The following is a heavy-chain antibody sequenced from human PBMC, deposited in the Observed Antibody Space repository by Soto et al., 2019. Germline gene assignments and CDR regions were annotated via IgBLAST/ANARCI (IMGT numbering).Heavy chain of an antibody. Sequence: PSETLSLTCAVYGGSFSGYYWSWIRQPPGKGLEWIGEINHSGSTNYNPSLKSRVTISVDTSKDQFSLKLSSVTAADTAVYYCARYAKTTVTTDLYYFDYWGQGTLVTVYS. CDR2: INHSGST. J-gene: IGHJ4*02. CDR3: ARYAKTTVTTDLYYFDY. CDR1: GGSFSGYY. V-gene: IGHV4-34*01. D-gene: IGHD4-17*01.